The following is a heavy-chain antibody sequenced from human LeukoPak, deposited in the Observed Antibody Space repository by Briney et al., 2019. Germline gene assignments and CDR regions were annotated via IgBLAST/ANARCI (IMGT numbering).Heavy chain of an antibody. CDR1: GYSISSGFY. D-gene: IGHD3-3*01. J-gene: IGHJ4*02. Sequence: SETLSLTCTVSGYSISSGFYWSWIRQPPGKRLEWIGSIYHSGSTHYNSSLKSRVTISVDTSKNQLSLKLSSVTAADTAVYYCARAPNYDFWSGYLDYWGQGTLVTVSS. CDR3: ARAPNYDFWSGYLDY. V-gene: IGHV4-38-2*02. CDR2: IYHSGST.